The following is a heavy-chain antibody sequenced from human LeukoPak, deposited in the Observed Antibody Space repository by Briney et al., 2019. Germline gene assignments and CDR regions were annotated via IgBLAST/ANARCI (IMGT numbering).Heavy chain of an antibody. J-gene: IGHJ3*02. D-gene: IGHD5-18*01. CDR2: IIPIFGTA. Sequence: SVKVSCKASGGTFSSYAISWVRQAPGQGLEWMGGIIPIFGTANYAQKFQGRVTITADESTSTAYMELSSLRSEDTAVYYCAASYGYVFVFDIWGQGTMVTVSS. CDR1: GGTFSSYA. CDR3: AASYGYVFVFDI. V-gene: IGHV1-69*13.